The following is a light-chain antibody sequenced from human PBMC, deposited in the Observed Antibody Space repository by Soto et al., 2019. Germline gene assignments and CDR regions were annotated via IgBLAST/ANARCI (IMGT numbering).Light chain of an antibody. CDR3: QQRSNWPPIT. CDR2: DAS. Sequence: LTQSPGTLSWLQGERATLSGRARHTISSSYLAWYQQKPGQAPRLLIYDASDRATGIPPRFSGSGSGTDFTLTISSLEPEDFAVYYCQQRSNWPPITFGQGTLLEVK. J-gene: IGKJ5*01. V-gene: IGKV3D-20*02. CDR1: HTISSSY.